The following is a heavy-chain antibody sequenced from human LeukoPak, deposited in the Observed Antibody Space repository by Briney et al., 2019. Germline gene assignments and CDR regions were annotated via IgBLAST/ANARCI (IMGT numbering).Heavy chain of an antibody. V-gene: IGHV1-69*13. Sequence: SVKVSCKASGGTFSSYAIGWVRQAPGQGLEWMGGIIPIFGTANYAQKFQGRVPIPADESTSTAYMELSSLRSEDTAVYYCARRIADYSSYNWFDPWGQGTLVTVSS. CDR3: ARRIADYSSYNWFDP. CDR1: GGTFSSYA. J-gene: IGHJ5*02. D-gene: IGHD4-11*01. CDR2: IIPIFGTA.